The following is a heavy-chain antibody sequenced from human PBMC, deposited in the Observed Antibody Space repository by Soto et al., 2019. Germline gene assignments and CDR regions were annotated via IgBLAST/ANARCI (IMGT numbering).Heavy chain of an antibody. D-gene: IGHD1-1*01. Sequence: QVQLQESGPGLVRPSETLSLTCTVSGGSVRGGSYFWSWVRQPPGKGLEWIGYFYYSGSPKYNPSLKSRVTRLEDTSKNQFALKLNSVTAADTAGYYCAREGRMGTFDYWGQGALFTVSS. J-gene: IGHJ4*02. CDR2: FYYSGSP. CDR1: GGSVRGGSYF. V-gene: IGHV4-61*01. CDR3: AREGRMGTFDY.